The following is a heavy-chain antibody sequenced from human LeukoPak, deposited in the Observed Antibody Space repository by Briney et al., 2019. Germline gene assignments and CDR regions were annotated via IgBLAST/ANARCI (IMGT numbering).Heavy chain of an antibody. J-gene: IGHJ5*02. V-gene: IGHV1-69*05. D-gene: IGHD2-2*02. CDR3: ARGGDYCSSTSCYTVSWFDP. Sequence: ASVKVSCKASGGTFSSYAISWVRQAPGQGLEWMGGIITIFGTANYAQKFQGRVTITTDESTSTAYMELSSLRSEDTAVYYCARGGDYCSSTSCYTVSWFDPWGQGTLVTVSS. CDR2: IITIFGTA. CDR1: GGTFSSYA.